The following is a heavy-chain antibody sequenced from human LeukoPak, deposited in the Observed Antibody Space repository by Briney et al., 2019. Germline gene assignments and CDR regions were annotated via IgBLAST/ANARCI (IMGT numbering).Heavy chain of an antibody. CDR2: IKQDGSEK. CDR1: GFTFSSYW. V-gene: IGHV3-7*01. CDR3: ARGDYGSGSIYYYYYMDV. J-gene: IGHJ6*03. D-gene: IGHD3-10*01. Sequence: GGSLRLSCAASGFTFSSYWMSWVRQARGKRLEWVANIKQDGSEKYYVDSVKGRFTISRDNAKNSLYLQMNSLRAEDTAVYYCARGDYGSGSIYYYYYMDVWGKGTTVTVSS.